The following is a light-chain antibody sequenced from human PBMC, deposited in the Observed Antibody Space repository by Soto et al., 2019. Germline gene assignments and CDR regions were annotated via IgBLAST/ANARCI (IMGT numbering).Light chain of an antibody. Sequence: DIQMTQSRSTMAASVGGRGTTTCRARQSISRWLAWYQQKPCKAPKLLIYDASSLESGVPSRFRGSGSGTEFTLTISSLQPDDFETYYCQQYNSYPLTFGGGTKVDIK. J-gene: IGKJ4*01. CDR1: QSISRW. V-gene: IGKV1-5*01. CDR3: QQYNSYPLT. CDR2: DAS.